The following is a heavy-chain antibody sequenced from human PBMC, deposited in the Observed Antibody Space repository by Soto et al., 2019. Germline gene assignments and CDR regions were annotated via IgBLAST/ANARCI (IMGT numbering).Heavy chain of an antibody. CDR2: ISSRSSYT. CDR1: GFTFSDYY. CDR3: AKLPWEVAPS. Sequence: GGSLRLSCAASGFTFSDYYMSWIRQAPGKGLEWVSHISSRSSYTNYADSVKGRFTISRDNARNTVYLQMNSLEAEDTAVYYCAKLPWEVAPSWGQGTLVTVSS. V-gene: IGHV3-11*06. D-gene: IGHD1-26*01. J-gene: IGHJ5*02.